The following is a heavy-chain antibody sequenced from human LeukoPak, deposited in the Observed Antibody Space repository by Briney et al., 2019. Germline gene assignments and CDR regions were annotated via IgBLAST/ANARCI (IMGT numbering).Heavy chain of an antibody. J-gene: IGHJ4*02. CDR1: GFTLSSYA. CDR2: ISVSGNT. Sequence: QTGGSLRLSCAASGFTLSSYAMSWVRQGPGKGLEWVSAISVSGNTYHADSVKGRFTISRDSSKNTLYLQMNSLRAGDAAVYYCAKAPVTTCSGAYRYPFDYWSQGTLVTVSS. V-gene: IGHV3-23*01. D-gene: IGHD2-15*01. CDR3: AKAPVTTCSGAYRYPFDY.